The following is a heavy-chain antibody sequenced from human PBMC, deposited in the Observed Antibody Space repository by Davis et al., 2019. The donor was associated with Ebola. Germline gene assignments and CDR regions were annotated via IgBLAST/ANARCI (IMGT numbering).Heavy chain of an antibody. V-gene: IGHV4-4*02. CDR3: ARDRSTGILLDYYYGMDV. Sequence: MPSETLSPTCAVPGGSISSSNWWSWVRQPPGKGLEWTGEISHSGSTNYNPSLKSRVTISVDKSKNQFSLKLSSVTAAYTAVYYCARDRSTGILLDYYYGMDVWGQGTTVTVSS. J-gene: IGHJ6*02. CDR2: ISHSGST. D-gene: IGHD3-10*01. CDR1: GGSISSSNW.